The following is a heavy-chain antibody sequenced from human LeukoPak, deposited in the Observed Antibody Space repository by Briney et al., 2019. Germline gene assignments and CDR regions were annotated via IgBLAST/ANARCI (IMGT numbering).Heavy chain of an antibody. Sequence: GGSLRLSCAASGFAFSNYWMHWVRQAPGKGLVWVSRINSDGSSTSYADSVKGRFTISRDNAKNTLYLQMNSLRDEDTAVYYCARDWYSGSQGYWGQGTLVTVSS. CDR2: INSDGSST. CDR3: ARDWYSGSQGY. V-gene: IGHV3-74*01. D-gene: IGHD1-26*01. CDR1: GFAFSNYW. J-gene: IGHJ4*02.